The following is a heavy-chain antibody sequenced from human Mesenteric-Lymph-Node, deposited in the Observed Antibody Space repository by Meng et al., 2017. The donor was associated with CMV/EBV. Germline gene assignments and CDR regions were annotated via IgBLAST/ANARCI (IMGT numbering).Heavy chain of an antibody. Sequence: KVSCKASGYTFTSYYMHWVRQAPGQGLEWMGIINPSGGSTSYAQKFQGRVNMTRDTSTSTVYMELSSLRSEDTAVYYCARDIGGNADYWGQGTLVTVSS. J-gene: IGHJ4*02. CDR1: GYTFTSYY. V-gene: IGHV1-46*01. CDR2: INPSGGST. CDR3: ARDIGGNADY. D-gene: IGHD4-23*01.